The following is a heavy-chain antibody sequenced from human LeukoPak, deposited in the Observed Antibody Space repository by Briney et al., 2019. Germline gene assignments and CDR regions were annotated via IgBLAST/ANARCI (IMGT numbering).Heavy chain of an antibody. D-gene: IGHD6-13*01. CDR2: IIPILGIA. Sequence: SVKVSCKASGGTFSSYAISWVRQAPGQGLEWMGRIIPILGIANYAQKFQGRVTITADKSTSTAYMELSSLRSEDTAVYYCARGGSSSWLDYWGQGTLVTVSS. J-gene: IGHJ4*02. CDR3: ARGGSSSWLDY. V-gene: IGHV1-69*04. CDR1: GGTFSSYA.